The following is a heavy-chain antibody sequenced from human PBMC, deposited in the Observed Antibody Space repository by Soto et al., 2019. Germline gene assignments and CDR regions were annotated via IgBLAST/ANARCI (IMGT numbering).Heavy chain of an antibody. CDR3: ARGSCSSTSCYTYYYCGMDV. J-gene: IGHJ6*02. D-gene: IGHD2-2*02. V-gene: IGHV1-69*13. Sequence: RASVKVSCKASGGTFSSYAISWVRQAPGQGLEWMGGIIPIFGTANYAQKFQGRVTITADESTSTAYMELSSLRSEDTAVYYCARGSCSSTSCYTYYYCGMDVWGQGTTVTVSS. CDR1: GGTFSSYA. CDR2: IIPIFGTA.